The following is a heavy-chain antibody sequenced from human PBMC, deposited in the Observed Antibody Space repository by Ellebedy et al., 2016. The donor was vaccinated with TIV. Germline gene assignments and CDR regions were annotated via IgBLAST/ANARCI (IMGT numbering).Heavy chain of an antibody. V-gene: IGHV3-21*01. D-gene: IGHD1-1*01. J-gene: IGHJ6*02. CDR2: ISSGSSYI. CDR3: VRLEGERYDGYGMDV. Sequence: GGSLRLXXAVSGGSISTSNWWSWVRQAPGEGLEWVSYISSGSSYIFYADSMKGRFTISRDNAKNSLYLQMNSLRADDTAVYYCVRLEGERYDGYGMDVWGQGTTVTVSS. CDR1: GGSISTSNW.